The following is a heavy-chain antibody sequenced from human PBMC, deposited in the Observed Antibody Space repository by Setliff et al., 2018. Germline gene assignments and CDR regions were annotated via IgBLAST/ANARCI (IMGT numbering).Heavy chain of an antibody. CDR1: GGSISSGTNY. CDR2: IDPSGNT. J-gene: IGHJ4*02. D-gene: IGHD3-10*01. Sequence: SETLSLTCTVSGGSISSGTNYWSWVRQPAGRGLEWIGHIDPSGNTNYQPSLKSRVTISGDTSKNQFSLKLTSVTAADTAVYYCARSLGSGSYYNSRPFYSDYWGQGTLVTVSS. CDR3: ARSLGSGSYYNSRPFYSDY. V-gene: IGHV4-61*09.